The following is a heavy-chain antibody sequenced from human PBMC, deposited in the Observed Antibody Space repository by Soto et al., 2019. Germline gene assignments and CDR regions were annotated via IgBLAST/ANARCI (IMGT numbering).Heavy chain of an antibody. V-gene: IGHV4-39*01. CDR2: IYYSGST. Sequence: PSETLSLTCTVSGGSISSSSYYWGGIRQPPGKGLEWIGSIYYSGSTYYNPSLKSRVTISVDTSKNQFSLKLSSVTAADTAVYYCARLFGDPPLPYYYGMDVWGQGTTVTVSS. D-gene: IGHD4-17*01. CDR1: GGSISSSSYY. J-gene: IGHJ6*02. CDR3: ARLFGDPPLPYYYGMDV.